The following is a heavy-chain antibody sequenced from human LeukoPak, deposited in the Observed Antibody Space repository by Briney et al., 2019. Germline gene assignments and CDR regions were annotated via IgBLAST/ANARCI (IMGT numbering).Heavy chain of an antibody. CDR3: ARTATSGFDLYTWFDP. CDR1: GYSFTSYW. Sequence: GESLKISCKGSGYSFTSYWIAWVRQMPGKGLEWMGIFYPGDSDTRYSPSFQGQVTISADKSISTAYLQWSSLKASDTAMYYCARTATSGFDLYTWFDPWGQGTLVTVSS. D-gene: IGHD5-12*01. J-gene: IGHJ5*02. CDR2: FYPGDSDT. V-gene: IGHV5-51*01.